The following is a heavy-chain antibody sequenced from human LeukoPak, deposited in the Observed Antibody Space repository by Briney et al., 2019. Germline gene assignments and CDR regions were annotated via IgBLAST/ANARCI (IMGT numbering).Heavy chain of an antibody. CDR2: IYYRGST. CDR1: GGSISSSSYY. V-gene: IGHV4-39*07. D-gene: IGHD2-15*01. Sequence: SETLSLTCTVSGGSISSSSYYWGWIRQAPGTGLEWIGSIYYRGSTYYNPSLKGRVTISIDTSKNQFSLKLSSVTAADTAVYYCARDNCSGGSCYYDYWGQGTLVTVSS. CDR3: ARDNCSGGSCYYDY. J-gene: IGHJ4*02.